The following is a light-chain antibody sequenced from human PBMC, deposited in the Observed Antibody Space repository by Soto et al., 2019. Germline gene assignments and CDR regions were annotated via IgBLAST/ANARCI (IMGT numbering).Light chain of an antibody. CDR3: QQYDSSPRT. Sequence: EIVLTQSPGTLSLSPGERATLSCRASPSVNSNYLAWYQQKPGQGPRLLMYVASSRATGIPDRFSCSGSGTDLTLTISRLETEDFAVYYCQQYDSSPRTFGQGTKVEIK. CDR1: PSVNSNY. J-gene: IGKJ1*01. CDR2: VAS. V-gene: IGKV3-20*01.